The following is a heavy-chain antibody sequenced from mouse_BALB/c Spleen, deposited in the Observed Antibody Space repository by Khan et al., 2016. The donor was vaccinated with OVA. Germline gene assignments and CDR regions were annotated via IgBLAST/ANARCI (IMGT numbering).Heavy chain of an antibody. J-gene: IGHJ3*01. CDR3: ARRYEVFPY. Sequence: EVQLQQSGPDLVKPGASVKISCKASGYSFTVYYMTWVKQSHGKSPEWIGRVNPNNGDTNYNQNFKGKAILTVDKSSTTAFMEIPSLTSDDSAVVYCARRYEVFPYGGQGTLVTVSA. D-gene: IGHD2-12*01. CDR2: VNPNNGDT. V-gene: IGHV1-26*01. CDR1: GYSFTVYY.